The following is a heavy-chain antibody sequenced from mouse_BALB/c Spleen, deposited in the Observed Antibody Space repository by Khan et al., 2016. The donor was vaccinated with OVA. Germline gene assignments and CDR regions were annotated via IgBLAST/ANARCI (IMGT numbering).Heavy chain of an antibody. V-gene: IGHV1-20*02. CDR3: TRIYRSDFDY. CDR2: LNPHIGET. D-gene: IGHD1-1*01. CDR1: GYSFTGYF. Sequence: EVQLQQSGPELVRPGASVKISCKASGYSFTGYFMNWVMQSHGKSLEWIGRLNPHIGETFYNQRFKDKATLTVDESSSTAHMALRSLASEDSAVYYCTRIYRSDFDYWGQGTTLTVSS. J-gene: IGHJ2*01.